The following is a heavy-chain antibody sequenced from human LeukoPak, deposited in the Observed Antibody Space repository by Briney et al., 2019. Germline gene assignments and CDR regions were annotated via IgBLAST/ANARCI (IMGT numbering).Heavy chain of an antibody. J-gene: IGHJ3*02. V-gene: IGHV3-9*03. CDR2: ISWNSGSI. Sequence: GGSLRLSCAASGFTFDDYAMHWVRQAPGKGLEWVSGISWNSGSIGYADSVKGRFTISRDNAKTSLYLQMNSLRAEDMALYYCAKDISHVLLKDAFDIWGQGTMVTVSS. CDR1: GFTFDDYA. CDR3: AKDISHVLLKDAFDI. D-gene: IGHD3-10*01.